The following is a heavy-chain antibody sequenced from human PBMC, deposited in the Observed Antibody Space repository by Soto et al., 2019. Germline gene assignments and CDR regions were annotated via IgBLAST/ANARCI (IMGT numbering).Heavy chain of an antibody. CDR3: ARRGSTRKEGGHWFDP. Sequence: QVQLQESGPGLVKPSETLSLTCTVSGGSISSYYWSWIRQPPGKGLEWIGYIYYSGSTNYNPSLTSRFTLTVDTSKNQFPVKLSSVTAANTAVYYCARRGSTRKEGGHWFDPWGQGTLGTVSS. CDR1: GGSISSYY. J-gene: IGHJ5*02. V-gene: IGHV4-59*08. D-gene: IGHD2-2*01. CDR2: IYYSGST.